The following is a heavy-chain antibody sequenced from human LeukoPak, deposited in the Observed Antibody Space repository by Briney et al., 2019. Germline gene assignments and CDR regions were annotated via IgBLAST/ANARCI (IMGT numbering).Heavy chain of an antibody. Sequence: SETLSLTCAVYGGSFSGYYWSWIRQPPGKGLEWIGENNHSGSTNYNPSLKSRVAILVDTSKNQFSLKLSSVTAADTAVYYCARGHSPVTTKVSYFQHWGQGTLVTVSS. CDR2: NNHSGST. V-gene: IGHV4-34*01. J-gene: IGHJ1*01. CDR3: ARGHSPVTTKVSYFQH. CDR1: GGSFSGYY. D-gene: IGHD4-17*01.